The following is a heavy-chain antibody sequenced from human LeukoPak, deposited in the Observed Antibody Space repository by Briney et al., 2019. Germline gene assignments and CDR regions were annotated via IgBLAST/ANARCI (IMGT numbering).Heavy chain of an antibody. D-gene: IGHD6-19*01. J-gene: IGHJ4*02. CDR1: GGSISSGGFH. V-gene: IGHV4-31*03. Sequence: PSETLSLTCTVSGGSISSGGFHWGWIRQHPGKGLEWIGYIFYSGSTYYNPSLKSRVFISVDTSKNQLSLKLSSVTAADTAVYYCARFGTGWPFDYWGQGVLVTVSS. CDR3: ARFGTGWPFDY. CDR2: IFYSGST.